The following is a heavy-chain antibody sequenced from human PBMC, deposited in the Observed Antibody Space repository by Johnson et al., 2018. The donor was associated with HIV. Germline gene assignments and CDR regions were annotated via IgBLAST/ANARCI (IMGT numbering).Heavy chain of an antibody. CDR2: IKSKTDGGTT. D-gene: IGHD6-13*01. Sequence: VQLVESGGGLVQPGGSLRLSCAASGFTFSPYWVHWVRQAPGKGLEWVGRIKSKTDGGTTDYAAPVKGRFTISRDDSKNTLYLQMNSLKTEDTAVYYCTTQQRADAFDIWGQGTMVTVSS. CDR3: TTQQRADAFDI. J-gene: IGHJ3*02. CDR1: GFTFSPYW. V-gene: IGHV3-15*01.